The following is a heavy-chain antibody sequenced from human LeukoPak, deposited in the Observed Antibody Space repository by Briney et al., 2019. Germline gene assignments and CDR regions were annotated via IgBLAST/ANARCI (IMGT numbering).Heavy chain of an antibody. CDR2: IWYDGSNQ. CDR3: ATDRNGGKYYDY. CDR1: GLNFRDYG. V-gene: IGHV3-33*01. D-gene: IGHD1-26*01. J-gene: IGHJ4*02. Sequence: GGSLRLSCAASGLNFRDYGMHWVRQAPGKGLEWVAVIWYDGSNQYYVDSVKGRFTVSKDNAKNMLYLQMDSLRAEDTAVYYCATDRNGGKYYDYWGQGTLVTVSS.